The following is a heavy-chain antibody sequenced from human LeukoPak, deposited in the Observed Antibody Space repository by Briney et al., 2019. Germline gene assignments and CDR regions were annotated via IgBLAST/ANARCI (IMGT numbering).Heavy chain of an antibody. CDR3: ARQQYDYVWGSYRFNWFDP. V-gene: IGHV5-51*01. Sequence: GESLKISCKGSGYSFTSYWIGWVRQMPGKGLECMGIIYPGDSDTRYSPSFQGQVTISADKSISTAYLQWSSLKASDTAMYYCARQQYDYVWGSYRFNWFDPWGQGTLVTVSS. D-gene: IGHD3-16*02. CDR1: GYSFTSYW. CDR2: IYPGDSDT. J-gene: IGHJ5*02.